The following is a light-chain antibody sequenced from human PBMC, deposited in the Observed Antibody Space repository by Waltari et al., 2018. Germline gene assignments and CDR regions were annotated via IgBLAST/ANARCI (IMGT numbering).Light chain of an antibody. V-gene: IGLV2-14*01. CDR1: SRDVGGYTY. J-gene: IGLJ3*02. Sequence: QSALTQPASVSGAPGQSITISSPGTSRDVGGYTYVSWYQQHPGKAPKLRIYDVSNRPSGVSNRFSGSKSGNTASLTISGLQAEDEADYYCSSYTSSSTLVFGGGTKLTVL. CDR2: DVS. CDR3: SSYTSSSTLV.